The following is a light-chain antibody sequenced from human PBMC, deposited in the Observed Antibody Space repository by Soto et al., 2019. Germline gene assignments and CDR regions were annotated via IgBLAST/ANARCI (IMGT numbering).Light chain of an antibody. CDR2: STS. Sequence: EIVLTQSPGTLSLPPGERATLSCRASQSVGDTYLAWYQQKPGQAPRLLMYSTSIRATGIPDRFSGSGSGTDFTLTISRLDPEDFAVYYCQHYDRAPMWTFGQGTKVDIK. CDR3: QHYDRAPMWT. V-gene: IGKV3-20*01. J-gene: IGKJ1*01. CDR1: QSVGDTY.